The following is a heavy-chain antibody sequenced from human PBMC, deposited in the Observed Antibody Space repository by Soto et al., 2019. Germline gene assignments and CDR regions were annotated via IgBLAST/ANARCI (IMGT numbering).Heavy chain of an antibody. V-gene: IGHV4-39*01. J-gene: IGHJ5*02. CDR1: GGSISSSSYF. D-gene: IGHD1-26*01. Sequence: QLQLQESGPGLVKPSETLSLTCTVSGGSISSSSYFWGWIRQPPGKGLEWIGSIYYSGSTYYNPSLKSRVTIPVDTSKNQFSLRLSSVTAADTAVYYCARPQGGISNWFDPWGQGTLVTVSS. CDR3: ARPQGGISNWFDP. CDR2: IYYSGST.